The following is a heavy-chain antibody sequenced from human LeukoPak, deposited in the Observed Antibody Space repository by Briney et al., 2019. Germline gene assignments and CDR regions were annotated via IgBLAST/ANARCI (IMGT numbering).Heavy chain of an antibody. Sequence: SETLSLTCTVSGGSISSGGYYWSWIRQHPGKGLEWIGYIYYSGSTYYNPSLKSRVTISVDTSKNQFSLKLSSVTAADTAVYYCARVPGSGWYYFDYWGQGTLVTVSS. D-gene: IGHD6-19*01. J-gene: IGHJ4*02. CDR2: IYYSGST. CDR3: ARVPGSGWYYFDY. V-gene: IGHV4-31*03. CDR1: GGSISSGGYY.